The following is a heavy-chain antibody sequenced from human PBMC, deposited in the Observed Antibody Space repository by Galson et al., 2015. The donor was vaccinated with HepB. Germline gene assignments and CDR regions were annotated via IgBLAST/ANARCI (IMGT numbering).Heavy chain of an antibody. CDR1: GGSISSSNC. J-gene: IGHJ3*02. Sequence: LTCAVSGGSISSSNCWSWVRKPPGKGLEWIGEIYHSGSTNYNPSLKSRVTISVDKSKNQFSLKLSSATAADTAGYLCARWRREENDDGDYDAAFDIWGQGTMVTVSS. CDR3: ARWRREENDDGDYDAAFDI. V-gene: IGHV4-4*01. CDR2: IYHSGST. D-gene: IGHD4-17*01.